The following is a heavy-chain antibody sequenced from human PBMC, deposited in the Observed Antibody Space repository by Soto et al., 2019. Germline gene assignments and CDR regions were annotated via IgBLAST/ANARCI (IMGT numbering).Heavy chain of an antibody. V-gene: IGHV3-30*18. CDR3: AKDRRIVVTAIIDY. Sequence: PGGSLRLSCAASGFTFSSYGMHWVRQAPGKGLEWVAVISYDGSNKYYADSVKGRFTISRDNSKNTLYLQMNSLRAEDTAVYYCAKDRRIVVTAIIDYWGQGTLVTV. J-gene: IGHJ4*02. CDR1: GFTFSSYG. D-gene: IGHD2-21*02. CDR2: ISYDGSNK.